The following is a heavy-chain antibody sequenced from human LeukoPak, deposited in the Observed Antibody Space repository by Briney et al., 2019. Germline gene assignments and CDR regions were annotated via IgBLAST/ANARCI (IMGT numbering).Heavy chain of an antibody. V-gene: IGHV1-69*13. J-gene: IGHJ5*02. D-gene: IGHD6-13*01. CDR2: IIPIFGTA. CDR3: ARGRKSSSWFDP. CDR1: GGTFISYA. Sequence: SVKVSCKASGGTFISYAISWVRQAPGQGLEWMGGIIPIFGTANYAQKFQGRVTITADESTSTAYMELSSLRPEDTAVYYCARGRKSSSWFDPWGQGTLVTVSS.